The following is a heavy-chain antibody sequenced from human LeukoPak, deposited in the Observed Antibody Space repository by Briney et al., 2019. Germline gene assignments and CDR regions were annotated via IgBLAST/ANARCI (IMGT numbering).Heavy chain of an antibody. J-gene: IGHJ4*02. CDR1: GFTFSSYA. CDR2: ISVSAGST. CDR3: AKDSNSGYDSYYFDY. Sequence: GGSLRLSCAASGFTFSSYAMNWVRQAPGKGLEWVSAISVSAGSTYYADSVKGRFTIPRDNSKNTLYLQMNSLRAEDTAVYYCAKDSNSGYDSYYFDYWGQGTLVTVSS. D-gene: IGHD5-12*01. V-gene: IGHV3-23*01.